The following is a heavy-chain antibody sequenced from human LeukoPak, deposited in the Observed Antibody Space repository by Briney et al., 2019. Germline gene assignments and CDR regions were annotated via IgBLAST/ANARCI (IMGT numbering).Heavy chain of an antibody. CDR1: GFTFSDYG. J-gene: IGHJ3*02. CDR2: IRFDGSIT. Sequence: GGSLRLSCAASGFTFSDYGMVWVRVRQAPGKGLEWMAFIRFDGSITYYADSVRDRFTISRDNSKNTLYLHMNSLRDEDTAVYYCARPRAPVTRISSFDIWGQGTMVTVSS. D-gene: IGHD4-17*01. CDR3: ARPRAPVTRISSFDI. V-gene: IGHV3-30*02.